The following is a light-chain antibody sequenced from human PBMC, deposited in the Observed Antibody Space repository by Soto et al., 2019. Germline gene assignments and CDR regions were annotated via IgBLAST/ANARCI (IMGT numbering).Light chain of an antibody. Sequence: IQMTQSPSSLSASVGDRVTITCLASQGISNYLDWYQQKPGKAPKRLIYGASSLQSGVPSRFSGSGSGTDFTLTISSLQPEDFATYYCLQDYNYPLTFGGGTKVDI. J-gene: IGKJ4*01. CDR3: LQDYNYPLT. V-gene: IGKV1-6*01. CDR1: QGISNY. CDR2: GAS.